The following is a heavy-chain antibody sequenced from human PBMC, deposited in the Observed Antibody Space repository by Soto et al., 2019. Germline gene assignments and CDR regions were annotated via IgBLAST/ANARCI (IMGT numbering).Heavy chain of an antibody. V-gene: IGHV5-51*01. Sequence: PGESLKISCKGSGYSFTSYWIGWVRQMPGKGLEWMGIIYPGDSDTRYSPSFQGQVTISADKSISTAYLQWSSLKASDTAMYYCARQGMAAAGTDPNYYYYGRDGWGQGTTVTVSS. CDR2: IYPGDSDT. J-gene: IGHJ6*02. CDR1: GYSFTSYW. D-gene: IGHD6-13*01. CDR3: ARQGMAAAGTDPNYYYYGRDG.